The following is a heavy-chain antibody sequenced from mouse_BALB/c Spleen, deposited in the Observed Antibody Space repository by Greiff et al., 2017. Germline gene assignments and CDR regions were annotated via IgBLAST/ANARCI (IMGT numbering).Heavy chain of an antibody. D-gene: IGHD2-4*01. Sequence: EVMLVESGGGLVQPGGSRKLSCAASGFTFSSFGMHWVRQAPEKGLEWVAYISSGSSTIYYADTVKGRFTISRDNPKNTLFLQMTSLRSEDTAMYYCARQREYDDGGVGFAYWGQGTLVTVSA. V-gene: IGHV5-17*02. CDR2: ISSGSSTI. CDR3: ARQREYDDGGVGFAY. J-gene: IGHJ3*01. CDR1: GFTFSSFG.